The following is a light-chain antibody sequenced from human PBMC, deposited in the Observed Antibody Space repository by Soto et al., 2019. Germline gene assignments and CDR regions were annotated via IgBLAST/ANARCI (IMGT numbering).Light chain of an antibody. CDR2: SNN. J-gene: IGLJ1*01. V-gene: IGLV1-44*01. CDR3: AAWDDSLNALV. CDR1: SSIIGSNT. Sequence: QSVLTQPPSASGTPGQRVTISCSGSSSIIGSNTVSWYQQVPGTAPKLLIYSNNQRPSGVPDRFSGSKSGTSASLATSGLQSEDEADYYCAAWDDSLNALVFGTGTKLTVL.